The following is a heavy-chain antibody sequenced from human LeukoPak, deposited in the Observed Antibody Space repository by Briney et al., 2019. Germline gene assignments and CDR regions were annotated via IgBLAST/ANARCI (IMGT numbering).Heavy chain of an antibody. CDR1: GFTFSSYA. J-gene: IGHJ4*02. V-gene: IGHV3-23*01. Sequence: GGSLRLSCTASGFTFSSYAMSWVRQAPGKGLEWVSTMSGSGGSTNYADSVKGRFTISRDSSKNTLYLQMNSLRAEDMAVYYCAKTGRESSSWYSNWGQGTLVTVSS. CDR3: AKTGRESSSWYSN. D-gene: IGHD6-13*01. CDR2: MSGSGGST.